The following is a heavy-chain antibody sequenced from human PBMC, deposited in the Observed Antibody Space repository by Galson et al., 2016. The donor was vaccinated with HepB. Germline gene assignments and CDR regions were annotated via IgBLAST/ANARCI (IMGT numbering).Heavy chain of an antibody. CDR1: GSTFRDYW. Sequence: SLRLSCAASGSTFRDYWMNWVRQAPGKGLEWVAIIKHDGKEKHYAASVTGRFTISRDNGDNSLYLQMHSLRVEDTAVYYCARDVPSDSWGAFDIWGQGTMVTVSS. CDR2: IKHDGKEK. D-gene: IGHD3-16*01. J-gene: IGHJ3*02. CDR3: ARDVPSDSWGAFDI. V-gene: IGHV3-7*03.